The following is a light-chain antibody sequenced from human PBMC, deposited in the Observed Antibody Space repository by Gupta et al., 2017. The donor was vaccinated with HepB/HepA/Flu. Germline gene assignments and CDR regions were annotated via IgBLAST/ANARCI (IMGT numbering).Light chain of an antibody. Sequence: QSALTQPASVSGSPGQSITISCTGTSSDVSWYQQHPGKAPNLMIYAVTLRPPRVSHRFSGSKSGDTASLTIAELQTEDEAYYYCSSLTSSSTLAVFGGGTKVTVL. J-gene: IGLJ2*01. CDR2: AVT. CDR3: SSLTSSSTLAV. CDR1: SSDV. V-gene: IGLV2-14*03.